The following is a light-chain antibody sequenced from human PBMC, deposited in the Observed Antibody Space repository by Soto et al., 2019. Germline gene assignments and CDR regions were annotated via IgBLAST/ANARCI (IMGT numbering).Light chain of an antibody. J-gene: IGLJ3*02. CDR3: AAWDDSLNGPNWV. Sequence: QPVLTQPPSASGTPGQRVTISCSGSNSNIGSNTVNWYQQLPGTAPKLLIYSSNQRPSGVPDRFSGSKSGTSASLAISGLQSEDEADYYCAAWDDSLNGPNWVFGGGTKLTVL. CDR2: SSN. CDR1: NSNIGSNT. V-gene: IGLV1-44*01.